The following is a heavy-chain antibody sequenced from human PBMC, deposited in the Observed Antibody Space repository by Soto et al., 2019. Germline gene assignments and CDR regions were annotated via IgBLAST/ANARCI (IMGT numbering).Heavy chain of an antibody. D-gene: IGHD2-2*02. CDR1: GYTFTSYD. V-gene: IGHV1-8*01. CDR3: ARVPGKYCSSTSCYKTDAFDI. J-gene: IGHJ3*02. Sequence: EASVKVSCKASGYTFTSYDINWVRQATGQGLEWMGWMNPNSGNTGYAQKFQGRVTMTRNTSISTAYMELSSLRSEDTAVYYCARVPGKYCSSTSCYKTDAFDIWGQGTMVTVSS. CDR2: MNPNSGNT.